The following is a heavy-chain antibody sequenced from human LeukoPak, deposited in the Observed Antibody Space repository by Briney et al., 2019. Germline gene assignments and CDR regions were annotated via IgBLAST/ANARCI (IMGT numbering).Heavy chain of an antibody. V-gene: IGHV3-21*01. J-gene: IGHJ3*02. CDR3: ARDQRKSRRAFDI. CDR1: GFTFTDYS. CDR2: ISSDSGHI. Sequence: GGSLRLSCAAAGFTFTDYSMNWVRQAPGKGLEWVSTISSDSGHIYYADSVKGRFTISRDNAKNSLYLQMNSLRAEDTAVYYCARDQRKSRRAFDIWGQGTMVTVSS.